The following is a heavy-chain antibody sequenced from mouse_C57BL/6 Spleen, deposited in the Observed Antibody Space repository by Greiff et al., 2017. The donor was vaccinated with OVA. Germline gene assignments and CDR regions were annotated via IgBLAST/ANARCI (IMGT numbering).Heavy chain of an antibody. J-gene: IGHJ2*01. D-gene: IGHD2-4*01. CDR3: ARLDDYVAY. Sequence: QVHVKQPGAELVKPGASVKMSCKASGYTFTSYWITWVKQRPGQGLEWIGDIYPGSGSTNYNEKFKSKATLTVDTSSSTAYMQLSSLTSEDSAVYYCARLDDYVAYWGQGTTLTVSS. V-gene: IGHV1-55*01. CDR1: GYTFTSYW. CDR2: IYPGSGST.